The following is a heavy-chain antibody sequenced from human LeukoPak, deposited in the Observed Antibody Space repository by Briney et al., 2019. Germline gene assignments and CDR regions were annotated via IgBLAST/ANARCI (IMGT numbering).Heavy chain of an antibody. V-gene: IGHV4-59*01. CDR2: IYYSGST. Sequence: SETLSLTCTVSGGSISNYYWSWIRQPPGKGLEWIGYIYYSGSTNYNPSLKSRVTISVDTSKNQFSLKLSSVTAADTAVYYCASKIAVAGTGDAFDIWGQGTMVTVSS. J-gene: IGHJ3*02. CDR1: GGSISNYY. D-gene: IGHD6-19*01. CDR3: ASKIAVAGTGDAFDI.